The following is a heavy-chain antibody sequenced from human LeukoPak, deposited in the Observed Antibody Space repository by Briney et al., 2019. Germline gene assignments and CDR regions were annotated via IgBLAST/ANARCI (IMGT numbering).Heavy chain of an antibody. Sequence: SETLSLTCAVYGGSLSGYSWSWIRQPPGKGLEWIGELNHSGSTNYNPSLKSRVTISVDTSKNQFSLKLSSVTAADTAVYYCARRTGGRFDYWGQGTLVTVSA. D-gene: IGHD3-16*01. V-gene: IGHV4-34*01. J-gene: IGHJ4*02. CDR2: LNHSGST. CDR1: GGSLSGYS. CDR3: ARRTGGRFDY.